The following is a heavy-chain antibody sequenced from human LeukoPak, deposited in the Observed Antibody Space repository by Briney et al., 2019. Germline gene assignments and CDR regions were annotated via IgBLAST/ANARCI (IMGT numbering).Heavy chain of an antibody. CDR3: ARGTQWLGRFYFDY. CDR2: IYYSGST. V-gene: IGHV4-39*07. Sequence: PSETLSLTCTVSGGSISSSSYYWGWIRQPPGKGLEWIGSIYYSGSTYYNPSLKSRVTISVDTSKNQFSLKLSSVTAADTAVYYCARGTQWLGRFYFDYWGQGTLVTVSS. D-gene: IGHD6-19*01. CDR1: GGSISSSSYY. J-gene: IGHJ4*02.